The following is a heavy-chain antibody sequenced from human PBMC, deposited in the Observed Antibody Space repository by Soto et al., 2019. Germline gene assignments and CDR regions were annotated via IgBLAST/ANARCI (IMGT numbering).Heavy chain of an antibody. CDR3: ARDERDEWVYYGMDV. J-gene: IGHJ6*02. CDR2: LIPIFGTA. V-gene: IGHV1-69*01. Sequence: QVQLVQSGAEVKKPGSSVKVSCKASVGTFSSYAISWVRQAPGQGLEWMGGLIPIFGTANYAQKFQGRVTITADESTNTAYMEISSLRSEDKAVYYGARDERDEWVYYGMDVWGQGTTVSVAS. CDR1: VGTFSSYA. D-gene: IGHD1-26*01.